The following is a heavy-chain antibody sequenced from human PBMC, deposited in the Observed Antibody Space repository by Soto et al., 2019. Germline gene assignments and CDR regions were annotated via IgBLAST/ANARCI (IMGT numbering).Heavy chain of an antibody. CDR2: IWYDGSNK. D-gene: IGHD2-2*02. J-gene: IGHJ6*02. CDR3: ARVPLYCSSTSCHNSYYYYGMDV. CDR1: GFTFSSYG. Sequence: GGSLRLSCAASGFTFSSYGMHWVRQAPGKGLEWVAVIWYDGSNKYYADSVKGRFTISRDNSKNTLYLQMNSLIAEDTALYYCARVPLYCSSTSCHNSYYYYGMDVWGQGTTVTVSS. V-gene: IGHV3-33*01.